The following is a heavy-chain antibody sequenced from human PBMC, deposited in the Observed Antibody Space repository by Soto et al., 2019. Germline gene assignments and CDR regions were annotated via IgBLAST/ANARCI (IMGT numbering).Heavy chain of an antibody. CDR3: ARYSIAARRGIDY. Sequence: SETLSLTCTVSGGSVSGGSYFWSWVRQPPGKGLEWIGYFYYSGSTKYNPSLKSRVTISVDRSKNQFSLKLSSVTAADTAVYYCARYSIAARRGIDYWGQGTLGTVSS. CDR1: GGSVSGGSYF. CDR2: FYYSGST. J-gene: IGHJ4*02. D-gene: IGHD6-6*01. V-gene: IGHV4-61*01.